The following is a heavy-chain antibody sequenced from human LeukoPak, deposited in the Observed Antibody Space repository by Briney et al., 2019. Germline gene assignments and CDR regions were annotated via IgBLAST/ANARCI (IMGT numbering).Heavy chain of an antibody. J-gene: IGHJ4*02. V-gene: IGHV3-53*01. Sequence: SGGSLRLSCAASGFSVSTIYMTWVRQAPGKGLEWVSLIYPAGGTYYADSVKGRFTISRDNSNNTLYLQMNSLRAEDTAVYYCARGGYSYGLDYWGQGTLVTVFS. CDR1: GFSVSTIY. CDR2: IYPAGGT. D-gene: IGHD5-18*01. CDR3: ARGGYSYGLDY.